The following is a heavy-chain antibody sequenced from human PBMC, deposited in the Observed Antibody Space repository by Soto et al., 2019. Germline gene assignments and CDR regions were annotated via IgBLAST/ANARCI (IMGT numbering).Heavy chain of an antibody. D-gene: IGHD1-1*01. CDR1: GFTLSSYW. J-gene: IGHJ4*02. Sequence: PGGSLRLSCTSSGFTLSSYWMSWVRQAPGQGLGWVASIKQDGSDKKYVDPVKGRFTISRDNAKNSLYLEMNSLRAEDTAVYYCARVWNDRRIDYWGQGTLVTVPQ. CDR2: IKQDGSDK. CDR3: ARVWNDRRIDY. V-gene: IGHV3-7*01.